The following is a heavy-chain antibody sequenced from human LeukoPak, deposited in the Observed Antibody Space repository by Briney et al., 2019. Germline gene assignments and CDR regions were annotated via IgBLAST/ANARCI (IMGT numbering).Heavy chain of an antibody. Sequence: PSETLSLTCTVSAGSISSYYWTWIRQPPGKGLEWIGYIFPSGSAYYNPSLKTRVTISVDTSKNQFSLRLTSVTAADTAVYYCARRHHYPHFLGVWGKGTTVTVSS. J-gene: IGHJ6*04. CDR2: IFPSGSA. CDR1: AGSISSYY. D-gene: IGHD1-14*01. CDR3: ARRHHYPHFLGV. V-gene: IGHV4-4*09.